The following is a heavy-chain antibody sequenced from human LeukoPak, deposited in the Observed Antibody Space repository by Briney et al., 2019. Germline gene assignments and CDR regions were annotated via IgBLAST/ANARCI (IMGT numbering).Heavy chain of an antibody. CDR1: GGSISSYY. CDR3: ARGARLLTGYFDY. V-gene: IGHV4-59*01. J-gene: IGHJ4*02. D-gene: IGHD3-9*01. CDR2: IYYSGST. Sequence: SETLSLTCTVSGGSISSYYWSWIRQPPGKGLEWIGYIYYSGSTNYNPSLKSRVTISVDTSKNQFSLKLSSVTAADTAVYCCARGARLLTGYFDYWGQGTLVTVSS.